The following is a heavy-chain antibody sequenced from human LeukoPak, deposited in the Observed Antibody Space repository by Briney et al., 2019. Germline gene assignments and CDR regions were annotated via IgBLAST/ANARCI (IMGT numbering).Heavy chain of an antibody. Sequence: GGSLRLSCAASGFTLSNYWMHWVRHAPGKGLVWVSHIVGDGRITGYADSVKGRFTISRDNAKNTLYLQMNSLRVEDTAVYFCGRGNPTAALDMSGQGTMVTVSS. V-gene: IGHV3-74*01. CDR1: GFTLSNYW. J-gene: IGHJ3*02. CDR3: GRGNPTAALDM. CDR2: IVGDGRIT.